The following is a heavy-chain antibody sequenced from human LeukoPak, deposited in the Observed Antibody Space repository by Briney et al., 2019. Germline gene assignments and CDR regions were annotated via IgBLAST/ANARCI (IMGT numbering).Heavy chain of an antibody. Sequence: GGSLRLSCVASGFTFTKCAMSWIRQAPGKGLEWVAIITATGDTAYYADSVKGRFTISRDNSRNTVYMQMDSLRAGDTAIYYCAGDRNSDWYSPLDYWGQGSQVTVSP. D-gene: IGHD6-19*01. J-gene: IGHJ4*02. CDR3: AGDRNSDWYSPLDY. CDR2: ITATGDTA. CDR1: GFTFTKCA. V-gene: IGHV3-23*01.